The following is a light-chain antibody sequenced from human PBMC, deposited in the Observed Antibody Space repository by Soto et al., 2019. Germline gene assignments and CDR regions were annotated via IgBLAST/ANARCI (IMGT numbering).Light chain of an antibody. CDR3: ISYTGSSTSYV. CDR1: SSDVGSYNH. J-gene: IGLJ1*01. Sequence: QSVLTQPASVSGSPGQSITISCSGTSSDVGSYNHVAWYQQFPGKTPKLIIYEVTYRPSGVSHRFSASKSGNTASLTISGLQAEGEADYYCISYTGSSTSYVFGTGTKVTVL. CDR2: EVT. V-gene: IGLV2-14*01.